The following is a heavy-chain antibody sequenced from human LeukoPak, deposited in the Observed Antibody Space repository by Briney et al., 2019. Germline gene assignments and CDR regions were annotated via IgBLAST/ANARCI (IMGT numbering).Heavy chain of an antibody. CDR1: GYTFTSYD. CDR3: ARKTAMVRD. D-gene: IGHD5-18*01. V-gene: IGHV1-8*01. CDR2: MDPNSGNT. Sequence: ASVKVSCKASGYTFTSYDINWVRQATGQGLEWKGWMDPNSGNTGYAQQFQGRVTMTRNTSISTAYMELSSLRSEDTAVYYWARKTAMVRDWGQGTLVTVSS. J-gene: IGHJ4*02.